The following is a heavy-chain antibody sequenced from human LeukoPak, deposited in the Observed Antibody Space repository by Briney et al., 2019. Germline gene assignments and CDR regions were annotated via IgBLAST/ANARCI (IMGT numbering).Heavy chain of an antibody. CDR1: GYTFTGYY. CDR2: INPNSGGT. V-gene: IGHV1-2*02. J-gene: IGHJ6*04. CDR3: ARPYSGYDYGMDV. D-gene: IGHD5-12*01. Sequence: GASVKVPCKASGYTFTGYYMHWVRQAPGQGLEWMGWINPNSGGTNYAQKFQGRVTMTRDTSISTAYMELSRPRSDDTAVYYCARPYSGYDYGMDVWGKGTTVTVSS.